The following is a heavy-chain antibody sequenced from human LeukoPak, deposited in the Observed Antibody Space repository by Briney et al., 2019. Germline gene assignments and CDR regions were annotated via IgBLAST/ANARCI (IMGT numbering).Heavy chain of an antibody. CDR1: GYTFTSYF. D-gene: IGHD2-2*01. J-gene: IGHJ4*02. Sequence: ASVKVSCKASGYTFTSYFMHWVRQAPRQGLEWMGIINPSGGTTNYAQEFQGRVTVTRGTSTSTVYMELSSLRSDDTAVYYCARVLAYCSSTSCHDYWGQGTLVTVYS. CDR3: ARVLAYCSSTSCHDY. V-gene: IGHV1-46*01. CDR2: INPSGGTT.